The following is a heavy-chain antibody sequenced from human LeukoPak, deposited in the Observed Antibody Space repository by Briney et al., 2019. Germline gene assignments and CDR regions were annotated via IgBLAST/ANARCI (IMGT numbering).Heavy chain of an antibody. CDR1: GFTFSSYG. Sequence: GGSLRLSCAASGFTFSSYGMHWVRQAPGKGLEWVAVISYDGSNKYYADSVKGRFTISRDNSKNTLYLQMNSLRAEDTAVYYCAKIHLGPDDAFDIWGQGTMVTVSS. CDR2: ISYDGSNK. J-gene: IGHJ3*02. V-gene: IGHV3-30*18. D-gene: IGHD7-27*01. CDR3: AKIHLGPDDAFDI.